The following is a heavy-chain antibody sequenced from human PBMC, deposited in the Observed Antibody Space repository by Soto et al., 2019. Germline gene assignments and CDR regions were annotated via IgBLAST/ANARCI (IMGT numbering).Heavy chain of an antibody. CDR1: GYTFTSYG. Sequence: ASVKVSCKASGYTFTSYGISWVRQAPGQGLEWMGWISAYNGNTNYAQKLQGRVTMTTDTSTSTAYMELRSLRSDDTAVYYCASFRTPGGTGKKTPNIAAAGGSDAFDIWGQGTMVTVSS. CDR3: ASFRTPGGTGKKTPNIAAAGGSDAFDI. V-gene: IGHV1-18*01. J-gene: IGHJ3*02. CDR2: ISAYNGNT. D-gene: IGHD6-13*01.